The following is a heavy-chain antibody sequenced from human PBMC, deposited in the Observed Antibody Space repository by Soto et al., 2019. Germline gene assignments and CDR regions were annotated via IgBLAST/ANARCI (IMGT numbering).Heavy chain of an antibody. CDR1: GWSFSGYY. CDR3: ARGRVSSGWYRDY. Sequence: PSEALALTCPVYGWSFSGYYWSWIRQPPGKGLEWIGEINHSGSTNYNPSLKSRVTISVDTSKNQFSLKLNSVTAADTAVYFCARGRVSSGWYRDYWGQGTLVTVSS. V-gene: IGHV4-34*01. J-gene: IGHJ4*02. D-gene: IGHD6-19*01. CDR2: INHSGST.